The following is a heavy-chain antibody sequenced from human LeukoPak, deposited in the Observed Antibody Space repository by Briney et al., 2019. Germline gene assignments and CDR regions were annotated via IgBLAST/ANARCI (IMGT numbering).Heavy chain of an antibody. D-gene: IGHD3-3*01. J-gene: IGHJ4*02. CDR3: ARDMGYYDFWSGFDY. Sequence: GGSLRLSCATSGFTFSNYEMNWVRQAPGKGLEWISYPTTSGSTKYYADSVKGRFTISRDNSKNTLYLLMNSLRAEDTAVYYCARDMGYYDFWSGFDYWGQGTLVTVSS. CDR2: PTTSGSTK. CDR1: GFTFSNYE. V-gene: IGHV3-48*03.